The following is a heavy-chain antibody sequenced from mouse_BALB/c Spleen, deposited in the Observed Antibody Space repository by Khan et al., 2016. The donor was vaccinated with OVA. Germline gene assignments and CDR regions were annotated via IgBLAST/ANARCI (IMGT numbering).Heavy chain of an antibody. CDR3: ARDCGSSYRYFDV. CDR1: GYTFTHYA. V-gene: IGHV1S137*01. J-gene: IGHJ1*01. D-gene: IGHD1-1*01. CDR2: ISTYYGDA. Sequence: QVQLQQSGAELVRPGVSVKISCKGSGYTFTHYAMHWVKQSHAKSLEWIGVISTYYGDASYNQKFKGKATMTVDKSSSTAYMELARLTSEDSAIYFSARDCGSSYRYFDVWGAGTTVTVSS.